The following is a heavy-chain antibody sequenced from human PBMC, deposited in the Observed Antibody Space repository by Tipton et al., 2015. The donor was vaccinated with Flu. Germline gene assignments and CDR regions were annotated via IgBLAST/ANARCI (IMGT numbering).Heavy chain of an antibody. V-gene: IGHV4-59*08. CDR1: YNSINTYY. J-gene: IGHJ4*02. CDR3: ARVTNSISSLPFDT. Sequence: TLSLTCTVSYNSINTYYWTWIRQPPGKGLEWVGSISYSGSTDYNPSLKNRVTISGDTSTNQFSLQLTSVTAADTAVYYCARVTNSISSLPFDTWGQGTLVTVSS. CDR2: ISYSGST. D-gene: IGHD6-6*01.